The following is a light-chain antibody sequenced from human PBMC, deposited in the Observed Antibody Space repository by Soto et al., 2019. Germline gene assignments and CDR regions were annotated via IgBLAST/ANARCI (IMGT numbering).Light chain of an antibody. J-gene: IGKJ2*01. CDR1: QSISSY. Sequence: DIQMTQSPSSLSASVGDRVTITCRASQSISSYLNWYQQKPGKAPKLLICAASSLQSGFSSRFSGSGSGTDFTLTISSLQPEDFATYYCQQSYSFPPHNFGQGTQLQIK. V-gene: IGKV1-39*01. CDR3: QQSYSFPPHN. CDR2: AAS.